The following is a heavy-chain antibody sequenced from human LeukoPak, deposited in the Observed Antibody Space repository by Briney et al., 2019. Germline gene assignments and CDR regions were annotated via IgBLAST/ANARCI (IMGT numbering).Heavy chain of an antibody. CDR1: GGSFSGYY. V-gene: IGHV4-34*01. CDR2: INHSGST. D-gene: IGHD3-3*01. J-gene: IGHJ4*02. Sequence: SETLSLTCAVYGGSFSGYYWSWIRQPPGKGLEWIGEINHSGSTNYNPSLKSRVTISVDTSRNQFSLKLCSVTAADTAVYYCSGSGYYLAYWGQGTLVTVSS. CDR3: SGSGYYLAY.